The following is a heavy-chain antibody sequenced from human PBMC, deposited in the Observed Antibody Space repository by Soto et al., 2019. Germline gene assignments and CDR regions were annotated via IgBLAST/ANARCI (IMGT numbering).Heavy chain of an antibody. V-gene: IGHV1-46*01. J-gene: IGHJ6*01. Sequence: GASVKVSCKASGYTFTSYYMHWVRQAPGQGLEWMGIINPSGGSTSYAQKFQGRVTMTRDTSTSTVYMELSSLRSEDTAVYYCARDSRDGYNYAYYYYGMDVWGQGTTVTVSS. CDR1: GYTFTSYY. CDR3: ARDSRDGYNYAYYYYGMDV. CDR2: INPSGGST. D-gene: IGHD5-12*01.